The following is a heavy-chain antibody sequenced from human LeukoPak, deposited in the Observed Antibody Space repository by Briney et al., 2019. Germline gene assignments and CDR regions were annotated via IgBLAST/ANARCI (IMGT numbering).Heavy chain of an antibody. D-gene: IGHD3-10*01. Sequence: SVKVSCKASGGTFSSYAISWVRQAPGQGLEWMGGIIPIFGTANYAQKFQGRVTITTDESTNTAYMELNSLRSEDTAVYYCAKDYYDSGINWGQGTLVTVSS. CDR1: GGTFSSYA. J-gene: IGHJ4*02. CDR2: IIPIFGTA. CDR3: AKDYYDSGIN. V-gene: IGHV1-69*05.